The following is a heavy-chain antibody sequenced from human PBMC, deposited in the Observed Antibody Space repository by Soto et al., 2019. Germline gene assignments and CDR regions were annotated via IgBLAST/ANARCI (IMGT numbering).Heavy chain of an antibody. CDR3: AREVNSSPARGPNWFDP. CDR2: TYHSGTT. V-gene: IGHV4-4*02. J-gene: IGHJ5*02. CDR1: GITLGSYW. Sequence: PGGSLRLSCAASGITLGSYWMSWVRQAPGKGLEWIGETYHSGTTNYNPSLKTRVTISIDKSKNQFSLKMNSVTAADTAVYYCAREVNSSPARGPNWFDPWGQGTLVTVSS. D-gene: IGHD6-13*01.